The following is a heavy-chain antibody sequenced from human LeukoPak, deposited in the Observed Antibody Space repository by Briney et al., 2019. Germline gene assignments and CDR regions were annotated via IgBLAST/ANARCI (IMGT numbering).Heavy chain of an antibody. CDR3: ARADRGYSYGYGMDV. V-gene: IGHV3-13*05. D-gene: IGHD5-18*01. J-gene: IGHJ6*04. CDR2: IGTAGDP. Sequence: GGCLRLSCAASGFTFSSYDMHWVRQATGKCLEWVSAIGTAGDPYYPGSVKGGFTISRENAKNSLYLQMNSLRAGDTAVYYCARADRGYSYGYGMDVWGKGTTVTVSS. CDR1: GFTFSSYD.